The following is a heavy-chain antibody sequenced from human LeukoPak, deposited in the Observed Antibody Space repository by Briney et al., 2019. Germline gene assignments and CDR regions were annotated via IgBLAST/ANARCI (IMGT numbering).Heavy chain of an antibody. CDR3: ASDNYYGSGSYPNWFDP. D-gene: IGHD3-10*01. CDR1: GYTFTSYY. CDR2: INPSGGST. Sequence: ASVKVSCKASGYTFTSYYMHWVRQAPGQGLEWMGIINPSGGSTSYAQKFQGRVTMTRDMSTSTVYMELSSLRSEDTAVYYCASDNYYGSGSYPNWFDPWGQGTLVTVSS. J-gene: IGHJ5*02. V-gene: IGHV1-46*01.